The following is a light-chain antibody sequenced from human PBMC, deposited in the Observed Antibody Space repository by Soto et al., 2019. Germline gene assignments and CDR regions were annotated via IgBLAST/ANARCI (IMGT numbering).Light chain of an antibody. CDR3: QSYDSRLSGFYV. V-gene: IGLV1-40*01. Sequence: QSVLTQPPSVSGAPGQRVTISCTGGRSNIGAAYGVHWYQHLPGTAPKLLIYDDSNRPSGVPDRFSGSKSGTSASLDITGVRAEDEADYYCQSYDSRLSGFYVFGTGSKLTVL. CDR2: DDS. J-gene: IGLJ1*01. CDR1: RSNIGAAYG.